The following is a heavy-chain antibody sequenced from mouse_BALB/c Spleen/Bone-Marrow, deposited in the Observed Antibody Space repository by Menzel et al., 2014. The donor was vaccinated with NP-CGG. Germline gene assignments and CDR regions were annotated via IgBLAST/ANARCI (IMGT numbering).Heavy chain of an antibody. D-gene: IGHD2-1*01. CDR3: VRGNYGNYVDYFGF. CDR1: GFTFSSYG. J-gene: IGHJ2*01. Sequence: EVQRVESGGGLAQPGGSLKLSCAASGFTFSSYGMSWVRQTPDKRLELVATINSNGGSTYYPDSVKGRFTISRDTAKNTLYLQMSSLKSEETAMYYCVRGNYGNYVDYFGFWGQGNTLTVSS. CDR2: INSNGGST. V-gene: IGHV5-6-3*01.